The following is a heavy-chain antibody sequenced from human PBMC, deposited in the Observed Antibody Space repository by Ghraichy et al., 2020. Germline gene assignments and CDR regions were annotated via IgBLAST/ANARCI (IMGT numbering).Heavy chain of an antibody. V-gene: IGHV4-39*01. D-gene: IGHD1-7*01. CDR1: GGSISSSSYY. CDR2: IYYSGST. J-gene: IGHJ4*02. CDR3: ASRDWNYGH. Sequence: SETLSLTCTVSGGSISSSSYYWGWIRQPPGKGLEWIGSIYYSGSTYYNPSLKSRVTISVDTSKNQFSLKLSSVTAADTAVYYCASRDWNYGHWGQGTLVTVSS.